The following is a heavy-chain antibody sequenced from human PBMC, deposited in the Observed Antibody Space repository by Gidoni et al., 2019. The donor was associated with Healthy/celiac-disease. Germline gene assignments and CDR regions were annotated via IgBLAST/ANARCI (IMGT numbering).Heavy chain of an antibody. Sequence: GKKPGESLRISCKGSGYSFTSYWISWVRQMPGKGLEWMGRIDPSDSYTNYSPSFQGHVTISADKSISTAYLQWSSLKASDTAMYYCASPVEGFGLGENGMDVWGQGTTVTVSS. J-gene: IGHJ6*02. D-gene: IGHD3-10*01. CDR1: GYSFTSYW. CDR2: IDPSDSYT. CDR3: ASPVEGFGLGENGMDV. V-gene: IGHV5-10-1*01.